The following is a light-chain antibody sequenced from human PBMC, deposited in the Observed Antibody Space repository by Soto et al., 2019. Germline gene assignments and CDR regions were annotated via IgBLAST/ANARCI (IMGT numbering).Light chain of an antibody. Sequence: DIQMTQSPYTVSASVGARVTITGRASQNINTWLAWYQQKPGKAPKLLILKASSLESGVPSRFSGSGSGTEFNLTISSLQTDDLATYYCQQYNNYFWAFGQGTKVDIK. CDR2: KAS. V-gene: IGKV1-5*03. CDR3: QQYNNYFWA. CDR1: QNINTW. J-gene: IGKJ1*01.